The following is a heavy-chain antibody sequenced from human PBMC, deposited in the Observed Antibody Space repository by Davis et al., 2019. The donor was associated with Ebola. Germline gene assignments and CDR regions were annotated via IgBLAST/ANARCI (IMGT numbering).Heavy chain of an antibody. D-gene: IGHD2-2*01. CDR1: GGTFSSYA. V-gene: IGHV1-69*13. CDR2: IIPIFGTA. CDR3: ARDQQIQRGVVGHAFDI. J-gene: IGHJ3*02. Sequence: SVKVSCKASGGTFSSYAISWVRQAPGQGLEWMGGIIPIFGTANYAQKFQGRVTITADESTSTAYMELRSLRSDDTAVYYCARDQQIQRGVVGHAFDIWGQGTMVTVSS.